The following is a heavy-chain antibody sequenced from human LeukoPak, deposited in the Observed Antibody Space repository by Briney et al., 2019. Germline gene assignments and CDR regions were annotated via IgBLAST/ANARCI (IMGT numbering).Heavy chain of an antibody. D-gene: IGHD6-6*01. J-gene: IGHJ4*02. CDR1: GGSISSSSYY. CDR2: IYYSGST. V-gene: IGHV4-61*01. Sequence: SETLSLTCTVSGGSISSSSYYWSWIRQPPGKGLEWIGYIYYSGSTNYNPSLKSRVTISVDTSKNQFSLKLSSVTAADTAVYYCARVVPPWAGSYFDYWGQGTLVTVSS. CDR3: ARVVPPWAGSYFDY.